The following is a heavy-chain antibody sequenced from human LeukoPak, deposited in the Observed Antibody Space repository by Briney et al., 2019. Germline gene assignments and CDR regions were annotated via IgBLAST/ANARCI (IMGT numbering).Heavy chain of an antibody. CDR2: ISAYNGNT. D-gene: IGHD6-13*01. CDR3: ARFSAAGTLFDY. J-gene: IGHJ4*02. Sequence: ASVKVSCKASGYTFTSYGISWVRQAPGQGPEWMGWISAYNGNTNYAQKLQGRVTMTTDTSTSTAYMELRSLRSDDTAVYYCARFSAAGTLFDYWGQGTLVTVSS. CDR1: GYTFTSYG. V-gene: IGHV1-18*01.